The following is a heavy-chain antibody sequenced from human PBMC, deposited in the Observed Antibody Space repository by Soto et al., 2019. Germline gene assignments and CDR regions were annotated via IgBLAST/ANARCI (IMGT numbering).Heavy chain of an antibody. CDR1: GFTFSSYG. J-gene: IGHJ6*03. Sequence: QVQLVESGGGVVQPGRSVRLSCAASGFTFSSYGMHWVRQAPGKGLEWVAVISYDGSNKYYADSVKGRFTISRDNSKNTLYLQMNSLRAEDTAVYYCAKEGDQYDYGDYGGDYYYYMDVWGKVTTVTVSS. D-gene: IGHD4-17*01. CDR2: ISYDGSNK. V-gene: IGHV3-30*18. CDR3: AKEGDQYDYGDYGGDYYYYMDV.